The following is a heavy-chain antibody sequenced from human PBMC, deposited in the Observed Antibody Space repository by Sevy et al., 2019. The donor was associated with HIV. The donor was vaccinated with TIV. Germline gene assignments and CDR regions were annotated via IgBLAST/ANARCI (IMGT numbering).Heavy chain of an antibody. Sequence: GGSLRLSCAASGFTFSYYSMNWVRQAPGKGLQWVSSISSGSSYIYYADSVKGRFTISRDNAKNSLYLQMNRLRAEDTAVYYCTRATDYYDNSGGMDVWGQGTTVTVSS. CDR2: ISSGSSYI. CDR3: TRATDYYDNSGGMDV. J-gene: IGHJ6*02. D-gene: IGHD3-22*01. CDR1: GFTFSYYS. V-gene: IGHV3-21*01.